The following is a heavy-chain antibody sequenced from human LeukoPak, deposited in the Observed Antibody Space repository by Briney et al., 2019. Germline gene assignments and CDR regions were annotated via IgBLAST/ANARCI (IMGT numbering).Heavy chain of an antibody. V-gene: IGHV4-4*07. D-gene: IGHD3-10*01. CDR1: GGSISSYY. Sequence: KASETLSLTCTVSGGSISSYYWSWIRQPAGKGLEWIGRIYSSGSTNYNPSLKSRVTMSVDTSKNQFSLKLSSVTAADTAIYYCARDLIVPVGLTGSGSYSTDYWGQGTLVTASS. J-gene: IGHJ4*02. CDR2: IYSSGST. CDR3: ARDLIVPVGLTGSGSYSTDY.